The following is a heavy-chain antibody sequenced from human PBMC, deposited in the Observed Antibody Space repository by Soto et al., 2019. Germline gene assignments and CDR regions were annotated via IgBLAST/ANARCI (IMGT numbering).Heavy chain of an antibody. CDR1: GFTFSGFG. Sequence: QVQLVESGGGVVRPGASLRLSCVASGFTFSGFGMNWVRQAPGKGLEWVAITWFDGSNEFYADSVKGRFTISRDNYKNTVYLQMNILRADDTAIYYCARDGEFHDSSGKFDYWGQGTLVTVSS. D-gene: IGHD3-22*01. J-gene: IGHJ4*02. CDR3: ARDGEFHDSSGKFDY. V-gene: IGHV3-33*01. CDR2: TWFDGSNE.